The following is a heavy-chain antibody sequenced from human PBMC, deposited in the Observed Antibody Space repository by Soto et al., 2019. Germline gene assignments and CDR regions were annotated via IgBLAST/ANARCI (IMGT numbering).Heavy chain of an antibody. V-gene: IGHV4-4*02. Sequence: QVQLQESGPGLVKPSGTLSLTCAVSGGSIRSNNWCSWVRQPPGKGLEWIGEIFHSGSTNKNPSLKTRVTLSVDKSKNQFSLKLSSVTAADTAVYYCARVYSGGYSDSWGQGTLVTVSS. CDR1: GGSIRSNNW. D-gene: IGHD1-26*01. CDR3: ARVYSGGYSDS. J-gene: IGHJ4*02. CDR2: IFHSGST.